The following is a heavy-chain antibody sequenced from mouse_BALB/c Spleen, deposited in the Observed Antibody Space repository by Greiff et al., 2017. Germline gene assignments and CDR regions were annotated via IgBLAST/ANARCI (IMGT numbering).Heavy chain of an antibody. J-gene: IGHJ2*01. CDR2: INPYNDGT. CDR1: GYTFTSYV. Sequence: VQLKESGPELVKPGASVKMSCKASGYTFTSYVMHWVKQKPGQGLEWIGYINPYNDGTKYNEKFKGKATLTSDKSSSTAYMELSSLTSEDSAVYYCARSTVVVGDYFDDWGQGTTLTVSS. CDR3: ARSTVVVGDYFDD. V-gene: IGHV1-14*01. D-gene: IGHD1-1*01.